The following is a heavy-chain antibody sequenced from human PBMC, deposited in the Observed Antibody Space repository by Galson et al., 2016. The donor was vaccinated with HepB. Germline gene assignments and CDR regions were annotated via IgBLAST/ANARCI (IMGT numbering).Heavy chain of an antibody. D-gene: IGHD2-2*01. J-gene: IGHJ4*02. Sequence: SLRLSCAASGFSFSRSWMSWVRQAPGKGLEWPANINAEESVKYYADSVKGRFTISRDNAKNSLSLQMNSLRVEDSAVYYCATTAASPANDWGQGTLVTVSS. V-gene: IGHV3-7*01. CDR3: ATTAASPAND. CDR1: GFSFSRSW. CDR2: INAEESVK.